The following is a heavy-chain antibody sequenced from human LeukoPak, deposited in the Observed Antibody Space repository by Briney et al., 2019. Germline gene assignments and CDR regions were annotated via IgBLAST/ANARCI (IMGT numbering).Heavy chain of an antibody. CDR1: GGSISSGDYY. CDR2: IYYSGST. V-gene: IGHV4-30-4*01. D-gene: IGHD5-12*01. J-gene: IGHJ6*02. Sequence: SETLSLTCTVSGGSISSGDYYWSWIRQPPGKGLEWIGYIYYSGSTYYNPSLKSRVTISVDTSKNQFSLKLSSVTAADTAVYYCASGYDYYYYAMDVWGQGTTVTVSS. CDR3: ASGYDYYYYAMDV.